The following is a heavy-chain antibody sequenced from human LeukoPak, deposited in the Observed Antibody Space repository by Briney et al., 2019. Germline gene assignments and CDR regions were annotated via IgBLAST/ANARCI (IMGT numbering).Heavy chain of an antibody. V-gene: IGHV1-18*01. CDR3: AREYCSGGSCFDP. D-gene: IGHD2-15*01. J-gene: IGHJ5*02. CDR2: ISAYNGNT. Sequence: SEKVSLKGSVYTFTIYGISSVRHWPGQTLERVGGISAYNGNTNYAQKLQGRVTMTTDTSTSTAYMELRSLRSDDTAVYYCAREYCSGGSCFDPWGQGTLVTV. CDR1: VYTFTIYG.